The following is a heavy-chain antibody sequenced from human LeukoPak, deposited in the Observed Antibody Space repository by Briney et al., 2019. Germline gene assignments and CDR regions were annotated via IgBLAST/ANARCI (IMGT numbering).Heavy chain of an antibody. J-gene: IGHJ4*02. CDR3: ARVAAAGQFDY. CDR2: IKQDGSEK. CDR1: GFTFSSYW. D-gene: IGHD6-13*01. Sequence: GGSLRLSCAASGFTFSSYWMSWVRQAPGNGLVWVANIKQDGSEKYYVDSVKGRFTISRDNAKDSLYLQMNSLRAEDTAVYYCARVAAAGQFDYWGQGTLVTVSS. V-gene: IGHV3-7*01.